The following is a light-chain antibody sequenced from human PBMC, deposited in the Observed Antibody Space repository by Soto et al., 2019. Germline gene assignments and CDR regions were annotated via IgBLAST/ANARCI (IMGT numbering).Light chain of an antibody. V-gene: IGLV2-8*01. Sequence: QSALPQPPSASGSPGQSVTISCTGTSSGVGGYNYVSWYQQHPGKAPKLMIYAVSKRPSGVPDRFSGSKSGNTASLTVSGLEAEDEADYYCSSDAGSSYVVFGGGTKVTVL. CDR1: SSGVGGYNY. CDR2: AVS. CDR3: SSDAGSSYVV. J-gene: IGLJ2*01.